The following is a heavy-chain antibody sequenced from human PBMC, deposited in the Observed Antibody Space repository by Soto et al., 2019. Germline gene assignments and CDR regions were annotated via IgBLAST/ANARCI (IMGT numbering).Heavy chain of an antibody. CDR1: GFTLSTFA. Sequence: GVSLRLSCSASGFTLSTFAISWVRQAPGKGLEWVSSISVSGSDDSTYFADSVKGRFTISRDNSKNTLYLQMNSLRVDDTAVYFCTKSWLFEKNWFDPWGQGTLVTVAS. V-gene: IGHV3-23*01. J-gene: IGHJ5*02. CDR3: TKSWLFEKNWFDP. D-gene: IGHD3-22*01. CDR2: ISVSGSDDST.